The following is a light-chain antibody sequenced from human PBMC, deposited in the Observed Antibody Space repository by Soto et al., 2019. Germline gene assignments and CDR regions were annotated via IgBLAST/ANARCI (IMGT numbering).Light chain of an antibody. J-gene: IGLJ1*01. CDR1: SSDVGGYNY. Sequence: QFALTQPASVSGSPGQSITISCTGTSSDVGGYNYVSWYQQHPVKAPKLIIYDVTNRPSGVSDRFSGSKSGNTASLTISGLQAEDEADYYCSSYTSSSTPYVFGTGTKLTVL. CDR3: SSYTSSSTPYV. V-gene: IGLV2-14*01. CDR2: DVT.